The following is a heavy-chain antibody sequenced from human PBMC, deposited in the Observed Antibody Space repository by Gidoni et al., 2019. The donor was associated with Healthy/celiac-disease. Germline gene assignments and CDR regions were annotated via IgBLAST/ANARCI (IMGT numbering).Heavy chain of an antibody. J-gene: IGHJ6*03. V-gene: IGHV3-21*01. Sequence: EVQLVESGGGLVKPGGSLRLSCAASGFTFSSYSMNWVRQAPGKGLEWVSSISSSSSYIYYADSVKGRFTISRDNAKNSLYLQMNSLRAEDTAVYYCARDLGQYDILTGYYYYMDVWGKGTTVTVSS. CDR2: ISSSSSYI. CDR3: ARDLGQYDILTGYYYYMDV. CDR1: GFTFSSYS. D-gene: IGHD3-9*01.